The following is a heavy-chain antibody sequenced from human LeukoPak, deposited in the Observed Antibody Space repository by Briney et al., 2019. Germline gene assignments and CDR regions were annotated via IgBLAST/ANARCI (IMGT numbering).Heavy chain of an antibody. CDR3: ARHARDYYDSTGYLGDAFDI. Sequence: GESLKISCKGSGSRFTTYWIGWVRQMPRKGLEWIGIIYPGDSDIRYSPSFQGQVTISDDKSISTAYLQWSSLKASDTAMYYCARHARDYYDSTGYLGDAFDIWGQGTMVTVSS. D-gene: IGHD3-22*01. CDR1: GSRFTTYW. CDR2: IYPGDSDI. V-gene: IGHV5-51*01. J-gene: IGHJ3*02.